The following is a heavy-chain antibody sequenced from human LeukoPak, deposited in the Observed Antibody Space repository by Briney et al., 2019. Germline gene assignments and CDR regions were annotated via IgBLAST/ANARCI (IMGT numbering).Heavy chain of an antibody. CDR3: ARARARGDYIYYGMDV. V-gene: IGHV1-69*04. Sequence: SVKVSCKAFGGTFSSYAISWVRQAPGQGLEWMGRNIPILGIANYAQKFQGRVTITADKSTSTAYMELSSLRSEDTAVYYCARARARGDYIYYGMDVWGQGTTDTVSS. J-gene: IGHJ6*02. CDR1: GGTFSSYA. CDR2: NIPILGIA.